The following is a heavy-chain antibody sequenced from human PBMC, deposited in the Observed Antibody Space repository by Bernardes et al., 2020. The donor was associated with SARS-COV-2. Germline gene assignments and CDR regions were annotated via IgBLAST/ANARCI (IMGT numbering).Heavy chain of an antibody. D-gene: IGHD4-4*01. J-gene: IGHJ6*02. CDR3: ARETFSRAKLQYLNYYGMDV. CDR1: GGSISSGGYY. CDR2: IYYSGST. V-gene: IGHV4-31*03. Sequence: SETLSLTCTVSGGSISSGGYYWSWIRQHPGKGLEWIGYIYYSGSTYYNPSLKSRVTISVDTSKNQFSLKLSSVTAADTAVYYCARETFSRAKLQYLNYYGMDVWGQGTTVTVSS.